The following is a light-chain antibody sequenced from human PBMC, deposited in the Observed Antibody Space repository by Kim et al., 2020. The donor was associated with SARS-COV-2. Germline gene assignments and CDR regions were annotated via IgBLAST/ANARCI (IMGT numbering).Light chain of an antibody. CDR3: QQHGET. V-gene: IGKV3-20*01. CDR1: QSVSSTY. Sequence: TLSLSPGERAPLSCRASQSVSSTYLAWYQQKPGQAPRLLIYGASSRATGIPDRFSGSGSGTDFTLTISRLEPEDFAVYYCQQHGETFGQGTKLEI. CDR2: GAS. J-gene: IGKJ2*01.